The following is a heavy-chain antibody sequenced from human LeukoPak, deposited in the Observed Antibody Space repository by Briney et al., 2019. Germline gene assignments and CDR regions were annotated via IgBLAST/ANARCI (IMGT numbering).Heavy chain of an antibody. J-gene: IGHJ4*02. CDR1: GGSISSYY. Sequence: ASETLSLTCTVSGGSISSYYWSWLRQPPGKGLEWIGYIYYSGSTNYNPSLKSRVTISVDTSKNQFSLKLSSVTAADTAVYYCARGGVLKSVDYWGQGTLVAVSS. CDR2: IYYSGST. CDR3: ARGGVLKSVDY. V-gene: IGHV4-59*01. D-gene: IGHD3-16*01.